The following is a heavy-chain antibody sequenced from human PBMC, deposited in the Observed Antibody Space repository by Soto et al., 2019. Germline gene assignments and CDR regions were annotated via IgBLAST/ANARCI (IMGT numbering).Heavy chain of an antibody. Sequence: QVQLVQSGAEVKKPGASVKVSCKASGYTFTSYYMHWVRQAPGQGLEWMGIINPSGGSTSYAQKFQGRVTMTRDTSTSTVYMELSSLRSEDTAVYYCARDRYCSGGSCYDHHWYFDLWGRGTLVTVSS. CDR3: ARDRYCSGGSCYDHHWYFDL. J-gene: IGHJ2*01. CDR1: GYTFTSYY. D-gene: IGHD2-15*01. CDR2: INPSGGST. V-gene: IGHV1-46*03.